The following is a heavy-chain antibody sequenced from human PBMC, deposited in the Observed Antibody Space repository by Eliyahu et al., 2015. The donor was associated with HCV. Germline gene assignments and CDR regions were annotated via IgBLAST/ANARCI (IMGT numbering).Heavy chain of an antibody. Sequence: EVQVVESGGGLVQPGGSLRLSCAASGFPFGXHEMHWVRQAPGKGLEWVSYISTSGATIYYADSVKGRFVISRDNAKNSLFLQMDRLRAEDTAVYYCARVPIDSSIYWSVALDLWGPGTLVTVSS. CDR2: ISTSGATI. CDR1: GFPFGXHE. CDR3: ARVPIDSSIYWSVALDL. J-gene: IGHJ4*02. V-gene: IGHV3-48*03. D-gene: IGHD2-15*01.